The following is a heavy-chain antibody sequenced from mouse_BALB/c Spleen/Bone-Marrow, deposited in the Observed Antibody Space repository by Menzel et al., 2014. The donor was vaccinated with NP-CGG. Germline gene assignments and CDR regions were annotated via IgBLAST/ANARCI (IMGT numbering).Heavy chain of an antibody. CDR2: INPSNGRT. V-gene: IGHV1S81*02. CDR3: ARYDGPAWFAY. D-gene: IGHD2-3*01. J-gene: IGHJ3*01. Sequence: QVQLQQSGAELVKPGASAKLSCKASGYTFTSYWIHWVKLRPGQGLEWIGEINPSNGRTNYNEKFKNKATLTVDKSSSTAYIQLSSLTSEDSAVYYCARYDGPAWFAYWGQGTLVTVSA. CDR1: GYTFTSYW.